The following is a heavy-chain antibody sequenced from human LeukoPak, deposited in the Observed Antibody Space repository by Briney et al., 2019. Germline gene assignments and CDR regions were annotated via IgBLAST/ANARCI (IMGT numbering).Heavy chain of an antibody. CDR2: IYSSGST. CDR3: ARTTEGGYSYGYFYYYYMDV. J-gene: IGHJ6*03. CDR1: GGSITSYY. V-gene: IGHV4-59*01. D-gene: IGHD5-18*01. Sequence: SETLSLTCTVSGGSITSYYWSWIRQPPGKGLEWIGNIYSSGSTNYNPSLKSRVTISVDTSKNQFSLKLNSVTAADTAVYYCARTTEGGYSYGYFYYYYMDVWGKGTTVTISS.